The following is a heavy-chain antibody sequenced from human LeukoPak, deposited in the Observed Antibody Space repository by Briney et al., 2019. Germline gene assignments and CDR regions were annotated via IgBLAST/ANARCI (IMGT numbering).Heavy chain of an antibody. D-gene: IGHD4-17*01. CDR1: RGSTSSGDYY. J-gene: IGHJ4*02. CDR3: ARYGDYHFDY. Sequence: SGTLSLTCTVSRGSTSSGDYYWSWIRQPPGKGLEWIGYIYYSGSTYYNPSLKSRVNISVHTSKNQFSLKLSSVTAADTAVYYCARYGDYHFDYWGQGTLVTVSS. CDR2: IYYSGST. V-gene: IGHV4-30-4*01.